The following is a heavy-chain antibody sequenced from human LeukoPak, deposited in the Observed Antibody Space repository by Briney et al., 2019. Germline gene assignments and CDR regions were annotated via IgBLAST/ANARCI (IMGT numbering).Heavy chain of an antibody. D-gene: IGHD3-22*01. CDR1: GFTFNKYW. J-gene: IGHJ4*02. CDR2: IKQDGSEK. V-gene: IGHV3-7*04. CDR3: ARVDSRGHRGHFDY. Sequence: PGGSLRLSCAASGFTFNKYWMSWVRQAPGKGLEWVANIKQDGSEKYYVDSVKGRFTISRDNAKNSLYLQMNSLRAEDTAVYYCARVDSRGHRGHFDYWGQGTLVTVSS.